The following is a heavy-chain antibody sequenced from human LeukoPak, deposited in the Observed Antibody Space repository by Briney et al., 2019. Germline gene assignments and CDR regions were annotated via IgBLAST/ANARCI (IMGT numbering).Heavy chain of an antibody. V-gene: IGHV1-2*04. Sequence: ASVKVSCKASGYTFTGYYLHWVRQAPGQGPEWMGWINPNSGGTNYAQKFQGWVIMTRDTSISTAYMELSRLRSDDTAVYYCATSGTTESAFDIWGQGTLVAVSS. D-gene: IGHD1-7*01. CDR3: ATSGTTESAFDI. J-gene: IGHJ3*02. CDR1: GYTFTGYY. CDR2: INPNSGGT.